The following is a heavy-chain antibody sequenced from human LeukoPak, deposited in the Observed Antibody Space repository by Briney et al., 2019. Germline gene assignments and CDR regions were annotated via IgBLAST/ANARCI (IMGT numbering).Heavy chain of an antibody. CDR2: IWYDGSNK. D-gene: IGHD3-10*01. CDR1: GFTFSSYG. V-gene: IGHV3-33*01. J-gene: IGHJ4*02. Sequence: PGGSLRLSCAASGFTFSSYGMHWVRQAPGKGLEWVAVIWYDGSNKYYADSVKGRFTISRDNSKNTLYLQMNSLRAEDTAVYYCARDYGSGSYYVFDYWGQGTLVTVSS. CDR3: ARDYGSGSYYVFDY.